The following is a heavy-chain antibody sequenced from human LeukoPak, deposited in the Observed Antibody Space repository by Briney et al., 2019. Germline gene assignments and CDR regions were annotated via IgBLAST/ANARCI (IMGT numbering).Heavy chain of an antibody. CDR1: GFTFNNYA. D-gene: IGHD3-22*01. CDR3: AKGTVIEIYFDY. Sequence: GGSPRLSCAAAGFTFNNYAMSWVRQAPGKGLEWVSAISSGGSTYYADSVKGRFTISRDNSKNTLYLQMNSLRAEDTAVYYCAKGTVIEIYFDYWGQGTLVTVSS. CDR2: ISSGGST. V-gene: IGHV3-23*01. J-gene: IGHJ4*02.